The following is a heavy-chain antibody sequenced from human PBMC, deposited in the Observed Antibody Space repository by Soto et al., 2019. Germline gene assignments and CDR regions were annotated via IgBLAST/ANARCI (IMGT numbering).Heavy chain of an antibody. Sequence: VGSLRLSCAASGFTFSSYAMSWVRQAPGKGLEWVSAISGSGGSTYYADSVKGRFTISRDNSKNTLYLQMNSLRAEDTAVYYCAEGQHGYYYDSSGFDIWGQGTMVTVSS. D-gene: IGHD3-22*01. CDR3: AEGQHGYYYDSSGFDI. CDR1: GFTFSSYA. CDR2: ISGSGGST. J-gene: IGHJ3*02. V-gene: IGHV3-23*01.